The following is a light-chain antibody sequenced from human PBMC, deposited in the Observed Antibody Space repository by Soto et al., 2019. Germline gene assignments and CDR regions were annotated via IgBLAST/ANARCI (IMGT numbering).Light chain of an antibody. CDR1: QSIGSY. Sequence: EIVLTQSPATLSLSPGERATLSCRASQSIGSYLAWYQQKPGQAPRLLIYDAFSRATGIPARFSGSGTGTDFTLTISSLETEDFAVYSCQQRRNWLTFGGGTKVEIK. V-gene: IGKV3-11*01. CDR3: QQRRNWLT. CDR2: DAF. J-gene: IGKJ4*01.